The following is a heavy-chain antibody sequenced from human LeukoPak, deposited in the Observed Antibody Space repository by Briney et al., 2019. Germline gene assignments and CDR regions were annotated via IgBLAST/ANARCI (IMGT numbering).Heavy chain of an antibody. V-gene: IGHV3-33*01. J-gene: IGHJ4*02. Sequence: GGSLRLSCAASGFTFSSYGMHWVRQAPGKGLEWVAVIWCDGSNKYYADSVKGRFTISRDNSKNTLYLQMNSLRAEDTAVYYCARGSSTYYYDSSGYPVGYWGQGTLVTVSS. CDR3: ARGSSTYYYDSSGYPVGY. D-gene: IGHD3-22*01. CDR1: GFTFSSYG. CDR2: IWCDGSNK.